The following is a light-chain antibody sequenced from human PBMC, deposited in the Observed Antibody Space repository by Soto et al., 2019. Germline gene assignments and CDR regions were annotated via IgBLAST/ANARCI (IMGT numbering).Light chain of an antibody. Sequence: QSVLTQPASVSGSPGQSITISCTGASSDVGADNYVPWYQQHPGKAPKLIIYEVSNRPSGVSNRFSGSKSGDTASLTISGLQADDEADYYCSSYTTNSATFVFGTGTKVTV. V-gene: IGLV2-14*01. CDR3: SSYTTNSATFV. J-gene: IGLJ1*01. CDR2: EVS. CDR1: SSDVGADNY.